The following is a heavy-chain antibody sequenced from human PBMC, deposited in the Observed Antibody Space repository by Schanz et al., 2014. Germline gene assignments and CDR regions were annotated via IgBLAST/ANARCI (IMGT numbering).Heavy chain of an antibody. CDR1: GFTFNSYA. D-gene: IGHD6-13*01. J-gene: IGHJ6*02. CDR3: ETTIWYPSDYYYYDDVDV. Sequence: VQLVESGGGVVQPGRSLRLSCAASGFTFNSYAFHWVRQAPGKGLEWVSGMSGSGSTADYADSVKGRFTISRDNSRKALYLQMKGLRADDTAVYYCETTIWYPSDYYYYDDVDVWGQGTTDTFSS. V-gene: IGHV3-23*04. CDR2: MSGSGSTA.